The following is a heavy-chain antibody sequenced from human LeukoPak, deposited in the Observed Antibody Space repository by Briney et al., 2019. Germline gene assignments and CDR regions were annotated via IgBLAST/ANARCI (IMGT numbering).Heavy chain of an antibody. D-gene: IGHD3-10*01. Sequence: PSETLSLTCTVSGASMPGYHWTWIRQPPGKGLEYIWYVYNSGTTFYNPSLKSRVTISADMSKTLFSLKLTSVTAADTAIYYCARGSGGYRFDPWGLGTLVTVSS. V-gene: IGHV4-59*01. CDR2: VYNSGTT. J-gene: IGHJ5*02. CDR3: ARGSGGYRFDP. CDR1: GASMPGYH.